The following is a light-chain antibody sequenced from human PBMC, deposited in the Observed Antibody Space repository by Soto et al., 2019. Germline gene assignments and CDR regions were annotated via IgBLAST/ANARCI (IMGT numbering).Light chain of an antibody. J-gene: IGLJ1*01. CDR1: SSDVGGYNY. CDR3: SSFTNTSTRV. CDR2: EVT. V-gene: IGLV2-14*03. Sequence: QSVLTQPASVSGSPGQSITISCTGTSSDVGGYNYVSWYQQHPGKAPKLIIYEVTNRPSGDSNRFSGSKSDSTASLTIAGLQSEDEAEYYCSSFTNTSTRVFGTGTKVTVL.